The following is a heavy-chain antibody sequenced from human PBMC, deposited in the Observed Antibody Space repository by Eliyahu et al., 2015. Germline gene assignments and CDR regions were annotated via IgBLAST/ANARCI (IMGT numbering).Heavy chain of an antibody. D-gene: IGHD4-17*01. CDR1: GFTFSSYG. CDR3: SPTEGYGDYPFY. J-gene: IGHJ4*02. CDR2: IRYDGSNK. V-gene: IGHV3-30*02. Sequence: VQPGGSLRLSCAASGFTFSSYGMHWVRQAPGKGLEWVAFIRYDGSNKYYADSVKGRFTISRDNSKNTLYLQMNSLRAEDTAVYYCSPTEGYGDYPFYWGQGTLVTVSS.